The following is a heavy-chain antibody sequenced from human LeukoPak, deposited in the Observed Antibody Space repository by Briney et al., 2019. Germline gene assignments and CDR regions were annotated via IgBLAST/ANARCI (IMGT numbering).Heavy chain of an antibody. CDR2: ISGSGGST. D-gene: IGHD3-3*01. J-gene: IGHJ4*02. V-gene: IGHV3-23*01. CDR3: AKVGADTIFGVVSDFDY. CDR1: GFTFSSYA. Sequence: PGASLRLSCAASGFTFSSYAMSWVRQAPGKGLEWVSAISGSGGSTYYADSVKGRFTISGDNSKNTLYLQMNSLRAEDTAVYYCAKVGADTIFGVVSDFDYWGQGTLVTVSS.